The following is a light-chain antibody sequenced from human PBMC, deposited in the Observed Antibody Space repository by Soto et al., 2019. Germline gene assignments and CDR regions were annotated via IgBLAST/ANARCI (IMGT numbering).Light chain of an antibody. Sequence: EVMMTQSPATLSVSPGERVILSCRASQRISNDLAWYQQKAGQAPRLLIYDASTRATGIPARFSGSGSGTEFTLTISSLQSEDFAVYYCQQYNNWPPGITFGQGTRLEIK. V-gene: IGKV3-15*01. CDR1: QRISND. CDR3: QQYNNWPPGIT. CDR2: DAS. J-gene: IGKJ5*01.